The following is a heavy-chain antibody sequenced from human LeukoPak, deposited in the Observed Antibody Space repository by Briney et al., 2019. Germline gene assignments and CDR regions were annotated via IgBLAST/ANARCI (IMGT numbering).Heavy chain of an antibody. D-gene: IGHD6-19*01. J-gene: IGHJ4*02. CDR1: GFTFSNYA. CDR3: ARDQWGNGWSGSFDS. CDR2: FWYDGTNK. Sequence: GGSLRLSCAASGFTFSNYAMHWVRQAPGKGLEWVAVFWYDGTNKYYTDSVKGRFTISRDNSKNTLYLQMNSLRAEDTAVYYCARDQWGNGWSGSFDSWGRGTLVTVSS. V-gene: IGHV3-33*01.